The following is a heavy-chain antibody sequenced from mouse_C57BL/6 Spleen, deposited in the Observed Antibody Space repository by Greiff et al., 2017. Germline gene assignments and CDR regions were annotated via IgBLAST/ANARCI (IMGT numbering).Heavy chain of an antibody. Sequence: VQLQQSGPELVKPGASVKISCKASGYSFTGYYMNWVKQSPEKILEWIGEINPSTGGTTYNQKFKAKATLTVDKASSTAYMQLKSLTSEDSAVYYCARGNTRDGLAYWGQGTQDSVSA. D-gene: IGHD2-3*01. CDR1: GYSFTGYY. V-gene: IGHV1-42*01. CDR2: INPSTGGT. CDR3: ARGNTRDGLAY. J-gene: IGHJ3*01.